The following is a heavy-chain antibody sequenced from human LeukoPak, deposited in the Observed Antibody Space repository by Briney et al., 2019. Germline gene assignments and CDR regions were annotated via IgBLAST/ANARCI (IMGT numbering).Heavy chain of an antibody. Sequence: GGSLRLSCAASGFTFSRFWMSWVRQAPGKGLEWVANIKQDGRDKYYVDSVKGRFTISRDNSKNTLYLQMNSLRAEDTAVYYCANGGSGSYYDNFDYWGQGTLVTVSS. V-gene: IGHV3-7*01. CDR3: ANGGSGSYYDNFDY. CDR1: GFTFSRFW. CDR2: IKQDGRDK. D-gene: IGHD3-10*01. J-gene: IGHJ4*02.